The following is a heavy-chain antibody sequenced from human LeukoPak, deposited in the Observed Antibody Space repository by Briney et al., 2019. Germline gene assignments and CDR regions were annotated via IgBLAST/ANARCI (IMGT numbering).Heavy chain of an antibody. CDR3: ASYVLRSNYYDSSGMRDY. V-gene: IGHV3-21*01. D-gene: IGHD3-22*01. Sequence: GGSLRLSCAASGFTFSSYSMNWVRQAPGKGLEWVSSISSSSSYIYYADSVKGRFTISRDNAKNSLYLQMNSLRAEDTAVYYCASYVLRSNYYDSSGMRDYWGQGTLVTVSS. J-gene: IGHJ4*02. CDR1: GFTFSSYS. CDR2: ISSSSSYI.